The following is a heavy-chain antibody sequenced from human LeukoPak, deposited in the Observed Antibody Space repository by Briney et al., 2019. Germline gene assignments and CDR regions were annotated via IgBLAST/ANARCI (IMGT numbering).Heavy chain of an antibody. V-gene: IGHV1-2*02. CDR2: INPNSGGT. Sequence: ASVKVSCKASGYTFTGYYMHWVRQAPGQGLEWMGWINPNSGGTNYAQKFQGRVTMTRNTSISTAYMELSRLRSDDTAVYYCASALCNLGYCSSSNFDYWGQGTLVTVSS. CDR3: ASALCNLGYCSSSNFDY. J-gene: IGHJ4*02. CDR1: GYTFTGYY. D-gene: IGHD2-2*01.